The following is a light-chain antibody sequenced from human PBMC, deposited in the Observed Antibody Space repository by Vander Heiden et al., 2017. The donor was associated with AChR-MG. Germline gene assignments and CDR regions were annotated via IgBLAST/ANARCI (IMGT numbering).Light chain of an antibody. V-gene: IGKV1-12*01. CDR2: GAS. Sequence: DIQMTQSPSSVSASVGDRVTITCRASQGINIWLAWYQQKPGKAPKLLIYGASNLQSGVPSRFSGSGSGTGFTLIINNLQPEDAATYYCQQANSFPITFGQGTRLEIK. J-gene: IGKJ5*01. CDR1: QGINIW. CDR3: QQANSFPIT.